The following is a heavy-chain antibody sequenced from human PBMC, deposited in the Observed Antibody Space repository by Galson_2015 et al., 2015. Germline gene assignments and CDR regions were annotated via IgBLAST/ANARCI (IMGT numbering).Heavy chain of an antibody. CDR2: ISYAGSKR. Sequence: SLRLSCAASGFIFGNYGMHWVRQGLGKGLEWVAGISYAGSKRYYGDSVKGRFTISRDNSKNTLYLQMNRLKGEDTAVYYCVKDGVRATVITSGYSWFDPWGQGALVPVFS. CDR3: VKDGVRATVITSGYSWFDP. CDR1: GFIFGNYG. J-gene: IGHJ5*02. V-gene: IGHV3-30*18. D-gene: IGHD3-16*01.